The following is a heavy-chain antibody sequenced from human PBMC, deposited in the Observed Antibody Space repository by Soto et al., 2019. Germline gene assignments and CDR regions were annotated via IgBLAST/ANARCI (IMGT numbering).Heavy chain of an antibody. Sequence: GESLKISCAASGFTFSSYAMSWVRQAPGKGLEWVSAISGSGGSTYYADSVKGRFTISRDNSKNTLYLQMNSLRAEDTAVYYCAKDRLVPTVGDGTFGVWGKGTTVTVSS. CDR1: GFTFSSYA. D-gene: IGHD4-4*01. J-gene: IGHJ6*04. V-gene: IGHV3-23*01. CDR3: AKDRLVPTVGDGTFGV. CDR2: ISGSGGST.